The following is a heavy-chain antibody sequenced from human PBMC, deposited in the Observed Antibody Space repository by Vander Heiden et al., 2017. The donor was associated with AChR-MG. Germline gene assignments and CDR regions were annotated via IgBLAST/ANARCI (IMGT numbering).Heavy chain of an antibody. CDR3: ARDQSVRGQTTVDV. V-gene: IGHV3-74*01. CDR2: INTDGSNI. Sequence: EVQLVESGGGLVQPGGSLRLSCTASGFTFSRSWMHWVRQGPGEGLVWVARINTDGSNILYADSVKGRFTISRDNAKSTLYLQMNSLGAEDTAAYYCARDQSVRGQTTVDVWGKGTTVTVSS. J-gene: IGHJ6*03. CDR1: GFTFSRSW. D-gene: IGHD3-10*01.